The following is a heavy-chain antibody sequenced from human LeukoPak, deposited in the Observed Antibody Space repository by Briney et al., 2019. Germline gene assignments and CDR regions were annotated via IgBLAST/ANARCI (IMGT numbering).Heavy chain of an antibody. CDR1: GGSISSSSYY. CDR2: IYYSGST. J-gene: IGHJ4*02. Sequence: SETLSLTCTVSGGSISSSSYYWGWIRQPPGKGLEWIGSIYYSGSTYYNPSLKSRVTISVDTSKNQFSLKLSSVTAADTAVYYCARGLLGRRRGYSGYDRGGYYFDYWGQGTLVTVSS. CDR3: ARGLLGRRRGYSGYDRGGYYFDY. D-gene: IGHD5-12*01. V-gene: IGHV4-39*01.